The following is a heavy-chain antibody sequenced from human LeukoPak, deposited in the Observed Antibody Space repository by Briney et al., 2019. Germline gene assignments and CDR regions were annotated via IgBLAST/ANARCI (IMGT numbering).Heavy chain of an antibody. V-gene: IGHV3-21*01. Sequence: PGGSLRLSCAASGLTYSSYSMNWVRQAPGKGLEWVSSISSSSSYIYYADSVKGRFTISRDNAKNSLYLQMNSLRAEDTAVYYCARGSRIVVVTPLAFDIWGQGTMVTVS. D-gene: IGHD2-21*02. J-gene: IGHJ3*02. CDR2: ISSSSSYI. CDR1: GLTYSSYS. CDR3: ARGSRIVVVTPLAFDI.